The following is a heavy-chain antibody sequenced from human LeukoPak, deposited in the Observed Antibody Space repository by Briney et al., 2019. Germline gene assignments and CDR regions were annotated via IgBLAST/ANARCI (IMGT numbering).Heavy chain of an antibody. J-gene: IGHJ3*02. CDR1: GYTFTSYY. Sequence: ASVKVSCKASGYTFTSYYMHWVRQAPGQGLEWMGIINPSGGSTSYAQKSQGRVTMTRDTSTSTVYMELSSLRSEDTAVYYCARTVTTYAFDIWGQGTMVTVSS. D-gene: IGHD4-17*01. CDR3: ARTVTTYAFDI. V-gene: IGHV1-46*01. CDR2: INPSGGST.